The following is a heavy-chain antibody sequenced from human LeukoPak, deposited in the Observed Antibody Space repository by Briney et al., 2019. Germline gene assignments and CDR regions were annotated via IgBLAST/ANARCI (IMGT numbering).Heavy chain of an antibody. CDR3: ARRFATVTTPFDY. V-gene: IGHV4-34*01. J-gene: IGHJ4*02. CDR1: GGSFSGYY. D-gene: IGHD4-17*01. Sequence: SETLSLTCAVYGGSFSGYYWSWIRQPPGKGLEWIGEINHSGSTNYNPSLKSRVTISVDMSKNQFSLKLSSVTAADTAVYYCARRFATVTTPFDYWGQGTLVTVSS. CDR2: INHSGST.